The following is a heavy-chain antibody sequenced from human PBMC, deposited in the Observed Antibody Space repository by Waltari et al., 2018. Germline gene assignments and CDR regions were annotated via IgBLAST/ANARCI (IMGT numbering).Heavy chain of an antibody. CDR1: GFTFRYFG. Sequence: EVQLLESGGGLVQPGGSQRLSCATSGFTFRYFGMSWVRQAPGKGPEWGSGIIGSGGSTYYADSVKGRLTISRDNSKNTLYLEMNNLGAEDTATYYCAKGGYCGGARCQTGLDWGQGTLVTVSS. J-gene: IGHJ4*02. CDR2: IIGSGGST. CDR3: AKGGYCGGARCQTGLD. V-gene: IGHV3-23*01. D-gene: IGHD2-21*01.